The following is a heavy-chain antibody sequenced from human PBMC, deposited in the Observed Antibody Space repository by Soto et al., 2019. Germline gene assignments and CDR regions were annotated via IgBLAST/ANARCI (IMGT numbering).Heavy chain of an antibody. CDR2: INHSGST. V-gene: IGHV4-30-2*01. J-gene: IGHJ4*02. CDR1: GGSLSSSAYS. Sequence: PSETLSLTCAVSGGSLSSSAYSWSWIRQPPGKGLEWIGEINHSGSTNYNPSLKSRVTISLDTSKNQFSLRLTSLTAADTAVYFCARAPQIVAMGRPFDYWGQGILVTVSS. D-gene: IGHD5-12*01. CDR3: ARAPQIVAMGRPFDY.